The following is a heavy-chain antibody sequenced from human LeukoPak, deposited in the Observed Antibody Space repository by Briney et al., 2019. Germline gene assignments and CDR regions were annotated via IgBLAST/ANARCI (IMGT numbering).Heavy chain of an antibody. D-gene: IGHD4-17*01. V-gene: IGHV3-21*01. CDR2: ISSSSSYI. Sequence: PGGSLRLSCAASGFTFSSYSMNRVRQAPGKGLEWASSISSSSSYIYYADSVKGRFTISRDNAKNSLYLQMNSLRAEDTAVYYCARDHSLRETHYYYYYMDVWGKGTTVTVSS. CDR3: ARDHSLRETHYYYYYMDV. J-gene: IGHJ6*03. CDR1: GFTFSSYS.